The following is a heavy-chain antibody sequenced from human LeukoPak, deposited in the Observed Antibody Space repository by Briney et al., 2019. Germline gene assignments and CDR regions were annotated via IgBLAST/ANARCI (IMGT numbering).Heavy chain of an antibody. J-gene: IGHJ4*02. CDR1: GGSISSYY. Sequence: SETLSLTCTVSGGSISSYYWSWIRQPPGKGLEWIGYIYTSGSTNYNPSLKSRVTISVDTSKNQFSLKLSSVTAADTAVYYCARSRDGGNSEVFDYWGQGTLVTVSS. V-gene: IGHV4-4*09. CDR3: ARSRDGGNSEVFDY. CDR2: IYTSGST. D-gene: IGHD4-23*01.